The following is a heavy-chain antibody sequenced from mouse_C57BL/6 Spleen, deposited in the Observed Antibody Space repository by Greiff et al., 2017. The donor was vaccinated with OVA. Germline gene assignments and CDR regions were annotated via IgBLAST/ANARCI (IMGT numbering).Heavy chain of an antibody. J-gene: IGHJ2*01. CDR2: IYPGDGDT. Sequence: VQLQQSGPELVKPGASVKISCKASGYAFSSSWMNWVKQRPGKGLEWIGRIYPGDGDTNYNGKFKGKATLTADKSSSTAYMPLSSLSSVYSAVYFCARSGTPVVAHWGQGTTLTVSS. CDR1: GYAFSSSW. CDR3: ARSGTPVVAH. D-gene: IGHD1-1*01. V-gene: IGHV1-82*01.